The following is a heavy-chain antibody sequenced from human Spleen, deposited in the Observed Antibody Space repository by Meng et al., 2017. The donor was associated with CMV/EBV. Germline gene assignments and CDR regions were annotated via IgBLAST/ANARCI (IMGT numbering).Heavy chain of an antibody. CDR3: VKDPEFHFWNGYYNFDH. CDR2: ISGSGSRT. V-gene: IGHV3-23*01. Sequence: GESLKISCAASGFTFTNYWMHWVRQAPGKGLEWVSGISGSGSRTYYADSVKGRFTVSRDKSMNTLSLQMNSLRAEDTAVYYCVKDPEFHFWNGYYNFDHWGQGTLVTVSS. D-gene: IGHD3-3*02. J-gene: IGHJ4*02. CDR1: GFTFTNYW.